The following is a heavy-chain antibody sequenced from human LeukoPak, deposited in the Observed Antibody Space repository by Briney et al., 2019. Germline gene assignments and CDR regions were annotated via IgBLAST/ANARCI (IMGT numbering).Heavy chain of an antibody. V-gene: IGHV4-59*01. J-gene: IGHJ4*02. CDR3: ARGEYSYGSIDY. CDR2: IYYSGST. D-gene: IGHD5-18*01. CDR1: GGSISSYY. Sequence: SETLSLTCTVSGGSISSYYWSWIRQPPGKGLEWIGYIYYSGSTNYNPSLKSRVTISVDTSKNQFSLKLSSVTAADTAVYYCARGEYSYGSIDYWGQGTLVTVPS.